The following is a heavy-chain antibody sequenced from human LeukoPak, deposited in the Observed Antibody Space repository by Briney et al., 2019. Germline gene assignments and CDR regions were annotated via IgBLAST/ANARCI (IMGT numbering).Heavy chain of an antibody. Sequence: GGSLRLSCAASGFTFSSYAMSWVRQAPGEGVEWVSAISGSGGSTYYADSVKGRFTISRDNSKNTLYLQMNSLRAEDTAVYYCATRGHLDQAYYYGSGSYRDYGMDVWGQGTTVTVSS. V-gene: IGHV3-23*01. D-gene: IGHD3-10*01. CDR2: ISGSGGST. J-gene: IGHJ6*02. CDR1: GFTFSSYA. CDR3: ATRGHLDQAYYYGSGSYRDYGMDV.